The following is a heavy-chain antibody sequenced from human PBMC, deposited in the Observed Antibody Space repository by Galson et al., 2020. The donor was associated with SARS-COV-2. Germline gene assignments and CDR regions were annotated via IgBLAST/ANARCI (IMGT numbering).Heavy chain of an antibody. Sequence: ESGPTLVKRTHTLTLTCTFSGCSLRTSGMCVSWIRQPPGKALEWPARIDWDADTYDSTSLKTRLTISKDTSNNQVVLTMTNMDPVDTATYYCARMRPYCSSTSCYSDFDYWGQGTLVTVSS. CDR2: IDWDADT. D-gene: IGHD2-2*01. CDR1: GCSLRTSGMC. CDR3: ARMRPYCSSTSCYSDFDY. J-gene: IGHJ4*02. V-gene: IGHV2-70*11.